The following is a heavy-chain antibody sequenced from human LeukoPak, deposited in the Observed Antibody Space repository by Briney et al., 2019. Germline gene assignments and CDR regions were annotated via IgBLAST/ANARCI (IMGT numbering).Heavy chain of an antibody. V-gene: IGHV4-34*01. CDR2: INHSGST. CDR3: ARGGGATHL. Sequence: PSETLSLTCAVYGGSFSGYYWSWIRQPPGKGLEWIGEINHSGSTNYNPSLKSRVTISVDTPKNQFSLKLSSVTAADTAVYYCARGGGATHLWGQGTLVTVSS. J-gene: IGHJ5*02. CDR1: GGSFSGYY. D-gene: IGHD1-26*01.